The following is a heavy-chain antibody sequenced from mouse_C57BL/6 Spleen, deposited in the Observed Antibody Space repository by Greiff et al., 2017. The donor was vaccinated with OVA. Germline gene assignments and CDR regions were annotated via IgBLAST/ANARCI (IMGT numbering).Heavy chain of an antibody. CDR3: ARDLSFAY. J-gene: IGHJ3*01. V-gene: IGHV5-4*01. CDR2: ISDGGSYT. D-gene: IGHD2-3*01. Sequence: EVQLVESGGGLVKPGGSLILSCAASGFTFSSYAMSWVRQTPEKRLEWVATISDGGSYTYYPDNVKGRFTISRDNAKNNLYLQMSHLKSEDTAMYYCARDLSFAYWGQGTLVTVSA. CDR1: GFTFSSYA.